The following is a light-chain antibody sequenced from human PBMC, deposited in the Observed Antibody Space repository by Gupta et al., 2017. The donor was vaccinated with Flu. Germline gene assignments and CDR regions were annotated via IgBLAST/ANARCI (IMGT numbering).Light chain of an antibody. CDR2: KAS. CDR3: QQDDTFSWT. V-gene: IGKV1-5*03. CDR1: QRISSW. Sequence: PSSLSASVGDRVTITCRASQRISSWLAWYQQKPGRAPQLLIYKASYLETGVPSRFSGSGSGTEFTLTINSLQPDDYATYYCQQDDTFSWTFGQGTKVEIK. J-gene: IGKJ1*01.